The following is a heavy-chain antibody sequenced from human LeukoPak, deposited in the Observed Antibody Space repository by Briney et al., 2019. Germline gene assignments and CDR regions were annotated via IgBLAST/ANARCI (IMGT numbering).Heavy chain of an antibody. J-gene: IGHJ4*02. D-gene: IGHD5-24*01. CDR3: TRVGYIDEGIDY. V-gene: IGHV3-7*04. Sequence: PGGSLRLSCVASGFPFSSYWMTWVRQAPGKGLEWVANIKQDGSKKSYVDSVKGRFTISRDNAKNSLYLQMNGLRAEDTAIYYCTRVGYIDEGIDYWGQGILVTVSS. CDR2: IKQDGSKK. CDR1: GFPFSSYW.